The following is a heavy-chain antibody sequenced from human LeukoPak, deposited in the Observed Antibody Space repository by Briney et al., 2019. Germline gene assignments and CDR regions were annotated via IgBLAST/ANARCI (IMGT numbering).Heavy chain of an antibody. V-gene: IGHV1-18*01. Sequence: ASVKVSCKASGYTFTSYGISWVRQAPGQGLEWMGWISAFNGNTNYAQKLQGRVTMTTDTSTSTAYMELRSLRSDDTAVYYCARVVLWQQPVRYYFDYWGQGTLVTVSS. CDR1: GYTFTSYG. J-gene: IGHJ4*02. D-gene: IGHD6-13*01. CDR2: ISAFNGNT. CDR3: ARVVLWQQPVRYYFDY.